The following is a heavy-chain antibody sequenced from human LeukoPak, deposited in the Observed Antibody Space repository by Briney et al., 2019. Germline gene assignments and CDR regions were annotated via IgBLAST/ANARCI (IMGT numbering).Heavy chain of an antibody. CDR3: ARLGGSRSKEFQH. V-gene: IGHV5-51*01. D-gene: IGHD2-15*01. CDR2: IDPSDSDT. CDR1: GYSFTSYW. Sequence: GESLKISCKAPGYSFTSYWIGWVRQMPGKGLEWMGIIDPSDSDTRYTPSFQGQVTISADKSISTAYLQWSSLKASDTAMYYCARLGGSRSKEFQHWGQGTLVTVSS. J-gene: IGHJ1*01.